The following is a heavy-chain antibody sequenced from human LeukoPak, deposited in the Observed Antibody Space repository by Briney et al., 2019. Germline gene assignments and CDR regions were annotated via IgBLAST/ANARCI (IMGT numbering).Heavy chain of an antibody. CDR1: GGSISSYY. CDR2: IYYSGST. J-gene: IGHJ4*02. V-gene: IGHV4-59*01. D-gene: IGHD5-18*01. CDR3: PRAGRDTARVTYDY. Sequence: PSETLSLTCTVSGGSISSYYWSWIRQPPGKGLEWIGYIYYSGSTNYNPSLKSRVTISVDTSKNQFSLKLSSVTAADTAVYYCPRAGRDTARVTYDYWGQGTLVTVSS.